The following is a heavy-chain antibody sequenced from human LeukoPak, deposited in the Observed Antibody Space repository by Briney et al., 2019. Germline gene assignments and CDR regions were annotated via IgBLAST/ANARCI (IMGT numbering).Heavy chain of an antibody. J-gene: IGHJ4*02. CDR3: ARVVDHDYGDYYLDY. CDR2: ISSSSNYI. V-gene: IGHV3-21*04. D-gene: IGHD4-17*01. Sequence: GGSLRLSCAASGFTFSSYSMNWVRQAPGKGLEWVSSISSSSNYIYYADSVKGRFTISRDNAKNSLYLQMNSLRAEDTALYYCARVVDHDYGDYYLDYWGQGTLVTVSS. CDR1: GFTFSSYS.